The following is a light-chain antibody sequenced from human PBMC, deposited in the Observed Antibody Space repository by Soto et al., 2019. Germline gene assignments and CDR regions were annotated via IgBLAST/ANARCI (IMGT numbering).Light chain of an antibody. CDR2: DAS. CDR1: QSIGTW. Sequence: DIQMTQSPSTLSASVGDRVTITCWASQSIGTWLAWYQQKPGKVPKLLIYDASSLDSGVPSRFIGSGSGTEFTLTISGLQPDDFATYYCQQYNSYSGTFGQGTRVEVK. CDR3: QQYNSYSGT. V-gene: IGKV1-5*01. J-gene: IGKJ1*01.